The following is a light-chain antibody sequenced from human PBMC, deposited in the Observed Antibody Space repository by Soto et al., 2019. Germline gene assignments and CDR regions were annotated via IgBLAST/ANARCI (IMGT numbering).Light chain of an antibody. CDR2: DAS. CDR1: QSVTNNY. J-gene: IGKJ4*01. V-gene: IGKV3D-20*01. Sequence: EIVLTQSPATLSLSPGERATLSCGASQSVTNNYLPWYQQKPGLAPKLLIYDASNRATAMPDRFSGSGSGTDFTLTISRLEPEDFAVYYCQQYYNLITFGGGTKVEIK. CDR3: QQYYNLIT.